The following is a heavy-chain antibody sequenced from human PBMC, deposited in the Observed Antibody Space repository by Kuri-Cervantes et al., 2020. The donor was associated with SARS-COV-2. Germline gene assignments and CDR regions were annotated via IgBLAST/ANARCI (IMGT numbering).Heavy chain of an antibody. D-gene: IGHD4-23*01. J-gene: IGHJ6*02. CDR2: ISSSSSYT. Sequence: LSLTCAASGFTFSDYYMSWIRQAPGKGLEWVSYISSSSSYTSYADSVKGRFTISRDNAKNTLYLQMNSLRAEDTAVYYCATLDGMDVWGQGTTVTVSS. CDR1: GFTFSDYY. V-gene: IGHV3-11*06. CDR3: ATLDGMDV.